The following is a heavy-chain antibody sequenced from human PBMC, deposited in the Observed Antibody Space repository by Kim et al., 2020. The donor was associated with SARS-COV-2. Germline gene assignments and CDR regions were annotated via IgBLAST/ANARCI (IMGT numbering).Heavy chain of an antibody. CDR2: ST. V-gene: IGHV4-61*02. D-gene: IGHD4-17*01. Sequence: STNYNPSLKSRVTISVDTSKNQFSLRLSSVTAADTAVYYCARGFGDYDYWGQGTLVTVSS. J-gene: IGHJ4*02. CDR3: ARGFGDYDY.